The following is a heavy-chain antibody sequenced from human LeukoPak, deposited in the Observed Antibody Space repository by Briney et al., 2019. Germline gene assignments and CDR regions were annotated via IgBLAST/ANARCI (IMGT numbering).Heavy chain of an antibody. J-gene: IGHJ5*02. CDR3: ARGGGTMIRGVSGNWFDP. CDR2: IYYTGST. CDR1: GGSISSYY. D-gene: IGHD3-10*01. V-gene: IGHV4-59*01. Sequence: KASETLSLTCTVSGGSISSYYWSWIRQPPGKGLEWIGYIYYTGSTNYNPSLKSRVTISVDTSKNQFSLKLSSVTAADTAVYYCARGGGTMIRGVSGNWFDPWGQGTLVTVSS.